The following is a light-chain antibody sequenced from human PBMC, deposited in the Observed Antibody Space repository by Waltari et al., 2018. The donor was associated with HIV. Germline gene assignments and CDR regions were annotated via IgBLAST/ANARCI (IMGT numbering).Light chain of an antibody. CDR1: NPNIGSNY. CDR3: AVWDDSLSGRV. Sequence: QSVLTQPPSASGTPGQRVTIPCSGSNPNIGSNYVSWYQHLPGTTPKLPIYRNNQRPSGFPDRFSGSKSGTSASLAISGLRSEDEADYYCAVWDDSLSGRVFGGGTKLTVL. J-gene: IGLJ3*02. CDR2: RNN. V-gene: IGLV1-47*01.